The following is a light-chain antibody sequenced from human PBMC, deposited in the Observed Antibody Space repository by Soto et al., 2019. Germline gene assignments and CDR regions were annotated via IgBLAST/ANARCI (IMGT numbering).Light chain of an antibody. CDR3: QTWGAGTLVV. CDR2: LNSDGSH. V-gene: IGLV4-69*01. Sequence: QSVLTQSPSASASLGASVKLTCTLSSGHSSYAIAWHQQQPEKGPRFLMKLNSDGSHTKGDGIPNRFSGSSSGAERYLTISSLQSEDEADYYCQTWGAGTLVVVGGGTKLTV. CDR1: SGHSSYA. J-gene: IGLJ2*01.